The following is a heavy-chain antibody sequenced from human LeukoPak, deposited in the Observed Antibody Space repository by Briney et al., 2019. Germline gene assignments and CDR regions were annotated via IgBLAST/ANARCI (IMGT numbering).Heavy chain of an antibody. V-gene: IGHV4-4*09. J-gene: IGHJ3*02. CDR2: IYHRGST. CDR1: GGSINISY. D-gene: IGHD3-9*01. CDR3: ARSGVFSGYDAFDI. Sequence: SETLSLTCTVSGGSINISYWSWIRQPPGKGLECIGYIYHRGSTNYNPSPKSRITVSVDTSKNQFSLKVTSVTAADTAVYYCARSGVFSGYDAFDIWGQGTMVTVSS.